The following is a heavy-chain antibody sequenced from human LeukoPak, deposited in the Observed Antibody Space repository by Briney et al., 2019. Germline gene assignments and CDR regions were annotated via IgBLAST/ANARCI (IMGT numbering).Heavy chain of an antibody. CDR2: TSGSGGRP. V-gene: IGHV3-23*01. CDR3: AKLVDTVMVDDY. Sequence: PGGSLRLSCLTSGFTFSTNAMSWVRQAPGEGLEWVSSTSGSGGRPYYADSVKGRFTISRDNSKNTLYLQMNGVRVEDTAVYYCAKLVDTVMVDDYWGQGTLVTVSS. D-gene: IGHD5-18*01. J-gene: IGHJ4*02. CDR1: GFTFSTNA.